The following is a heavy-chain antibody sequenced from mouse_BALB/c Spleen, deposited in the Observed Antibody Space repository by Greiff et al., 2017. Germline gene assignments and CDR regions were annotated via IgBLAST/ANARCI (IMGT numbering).Heavy chain of an antibody. D-gene: IGHD2-3*01. CDR3: ARGGIYDGYYLAWFAY. J-gene: IGHJ3*01. Sequence: QVQLQQSGAELVRPGSSVKISCKASGYAFSSYWMNWVKQRPGQGLEWIGQIYPGDGDTNYNGKFKGKATLTADTSSSTAYMQLSSLTSEDSAVYFCARGGIYDGYYLAWFAYGGQGTLVTVSA. CDR2: IYPGDGDT. V-gene: IGHV1-80*01. CDR1: GYAFSSYW.